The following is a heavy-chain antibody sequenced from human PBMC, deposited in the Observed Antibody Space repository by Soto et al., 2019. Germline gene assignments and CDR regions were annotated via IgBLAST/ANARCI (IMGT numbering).Heavy chain of an antibody. D-gene: IGHD2-15*01. V-gene: IGHV4-38-2*01. J-gene: IGHJ3*02. CDR2: IYHSGST. CDR3: ARVSDCSGGSCYSDAFDI. CDR1: GYSISSGYY. Sequence: PSETLSLTCAVSGYSISSGYYWGWIRQPPGKGLEWIGSIYHSGSTYYNPSLKSRVTISVDTSKNQFSLKLSSVTAADTAVYYCARVSDCSGGSCYSDAFDICGQRTMVTVSS.